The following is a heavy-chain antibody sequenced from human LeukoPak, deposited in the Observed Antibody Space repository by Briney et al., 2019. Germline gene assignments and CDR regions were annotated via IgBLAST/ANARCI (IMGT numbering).Heavy chain of an antibody. D-gene: IGHD3-10*01. CDR1: GGSISSYY. CDR2: IYYSVST. Sequence: SETLSLTCTVSGGSISSYYWSWIRQPPGKGLEWIGYIYYSVSTNYNPSLKSRVTISVDTSKNQFSLKLSSVTAADTAVYYCARRNYYYGSGSGPWFDYWGQGTLVTVSS. J-gene: IGHJ4*02. V-gene: IGHV4-59*01. CDR3: ARRNYYYGSGSGPWFDY.